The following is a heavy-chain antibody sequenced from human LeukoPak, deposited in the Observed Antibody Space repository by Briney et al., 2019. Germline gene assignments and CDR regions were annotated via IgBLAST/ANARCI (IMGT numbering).Heavy chain of an antibody. CDR2: ISGSGGST. D-gene: IGHD3-10*01. J-gene: IGHJ4*02. CDR1: GFTFSSYA. V-gene: IGHV3-23*01. CDR3: AKDSAIRITMVRGGVDY. Sequence: PGGSLRLSCAASGFTFSSYAMSWVRQAPGKGLEWVSAISGSGGSTYYADSVKGRFTISRDNSKNTLYLQMNSLRAEDTAVYYCAKDSAIRITMVRGGVDYWGQGTLVTVSS.